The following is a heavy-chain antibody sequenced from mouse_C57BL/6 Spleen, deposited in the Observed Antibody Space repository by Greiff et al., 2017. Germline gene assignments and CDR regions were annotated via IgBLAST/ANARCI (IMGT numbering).Heavy chain of an antibody. V-gene: IGHV10-3*01. CDR2: IRSKSSNYAT. J-gene: IGHJ4*01. CDR3: VRGDYAYAMDY. D-gene: IGHD1-1*01. CDR1: GFTFNTYA. Sequence: EVTVVESGGGLVQPKGSLTLSCAASGFTFNTYAMHWVRQAPGKGLEWVARIRSKSSNYATYYADSVKDRFTISRDDSQSMLYLQMNNLKTEDTAMYYWVRGDYAYAMDYWGQGTSGTVSS.